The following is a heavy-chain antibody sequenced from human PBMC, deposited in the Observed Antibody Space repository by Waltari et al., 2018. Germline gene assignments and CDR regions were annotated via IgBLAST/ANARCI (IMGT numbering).Heavy chain of an antibody. D-gene: IGHD5-18*01. Sequence: QLQLQESGPGLVKPSETLSLTCTVSGGSISSSNYYWGWIRQTPGKGLEWIGSIYYSGTTYYNPSIKSRVTISVYTSTNQFSLKLSSVTAADTVMYSCARQCKGYNYGLGDYYYYGMDVWGQGTTVTVSS. J-gene: IGHJ6*02. V-gene: IGHV4-39*01. CDR2: IYYSGTT. CDR1: GGSISSSNYY. CDR3: ARQCKGYNYGLGDYYYYGMDV.